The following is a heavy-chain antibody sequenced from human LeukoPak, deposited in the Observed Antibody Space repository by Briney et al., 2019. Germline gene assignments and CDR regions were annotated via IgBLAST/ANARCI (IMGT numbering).Heavy chain of an antibody. CDR3: AEYYYGSGSYPRVYFDY. D-gene: IGHD3-10*01. J-gene: IGHJ4*02. CDR2: IIPIFGTA. CDR1: GYTFSSYA. Sequence: SVKVSCKASGYTFSSYAMNWVRQAPGQGLEWMGGIIPIFGTANYAQKFQGRVTITADESTSTAYMELSSLRSEDTAVYYCAEYYYGSGSYPRVYFDYWGQGTLVTVSS. V-gene: IGHV1-69*13.